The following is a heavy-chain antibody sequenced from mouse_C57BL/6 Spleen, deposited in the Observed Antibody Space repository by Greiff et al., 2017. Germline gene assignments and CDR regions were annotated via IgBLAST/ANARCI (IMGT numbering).Heavy chain of an antibody. CDR1: GYTFTSYW. CDR2: IDPNSGGT. Sequence: VQLQQPGAELVKPGASVKLSCKASGYTFTSYWMHWVKQRPGRGLEWLGRIDPNSGGTKYNEKFKSKATLTVDKPSSTAYMQLSSLTSEDSAVYYCARYVNYYAMDYWGQGTSVTVSS. CDR3: ARYVNYYAMDY. V-gene: IGHV1-72*01. J-gene: IGHJ4*01.